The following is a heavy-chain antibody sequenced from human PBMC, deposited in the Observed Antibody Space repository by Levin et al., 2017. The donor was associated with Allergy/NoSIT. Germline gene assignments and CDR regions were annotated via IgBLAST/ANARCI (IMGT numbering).Heavy chain of an antibody. V-gene: IGHV1-69*02. J-gene: IGHJ4*02. Sequence: SVKVSCKASGGTFSSYTISWVRQAPGQGLEWMGRIIPILGIANYAQKFQGRVTITADKSTSTAYMELSSLRSEDTAVYYCARGRGGWLGDSSGSHNHFDYWGQGTLVTVSS. CDR3: ARGRGGWLGDSSGSHNHFDY. D-gene: IGHD3-22*01. CDR2: IIPILGIA. CDR1: GGTFSSYT.